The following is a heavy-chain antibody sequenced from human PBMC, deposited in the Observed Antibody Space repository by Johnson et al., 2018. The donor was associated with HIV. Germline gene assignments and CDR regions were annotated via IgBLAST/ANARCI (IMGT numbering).Heavy chain of an antibody. V-gene: IGHV3-20*01. Sequence: EKLVESRGGVVRPGGSLRLSCAASGFTFDDYGMSWVRQAPGKGLEWVSGITWNGGSPGYADSVKCRFTISRDTAKTSLYLQMNTLRPDDTAFYHCVKGFRRYLKFGGGLLDAFDLWGLGTMVTVSS. J-gene: IGHJ3*01. CDR2: ITWNGGSP. CDR1: GFTFDDYG. D-gene: IGHD3-9*01. CDR3: VKGFRRYLKFGGGLLDAFDL.